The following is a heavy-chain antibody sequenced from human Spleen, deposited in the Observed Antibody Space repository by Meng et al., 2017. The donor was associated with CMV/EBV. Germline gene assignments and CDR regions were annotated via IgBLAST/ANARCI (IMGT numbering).Heavy chain of an antibody. J-gene: IGHJ5*02. V-gene: IGHV1-2*02. D-gene: IGHD6-13*01. CDR3: ARDALQLRHNWFDP. CDR2: VNPSTGGS. Sequence: KASGYGLTVFDMHWLRQAPGHGLEWMGWVNPSTGGSRIAQKFQGRVTMTRDMSINTAYMEVTGLTSDDTAVYYCARDALQLRHNWFDPWGQGTLVTVSS. CDR1: GYGLTVFD.